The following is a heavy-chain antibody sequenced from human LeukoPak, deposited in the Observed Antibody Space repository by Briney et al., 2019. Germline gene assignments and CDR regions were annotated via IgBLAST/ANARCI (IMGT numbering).Heavy chain of an antibody. J-gene: IGHJ4*02. CDR2: INHSGST. CDR1: GGSFSGYY. CDR3: AGWSGFDY. V-gene: IGHV4-34*01. D-gene: IGHD2-15*01. Sequence: SETLSLTCAVYGGSFSGYYWSWIRQPPGKGLEWIGEINHSGSTNYNPSLKSRVTISVDTSKNQFSLKLSSVTAADTAVYYCAGWSGFDYWGQGTLVTVSS.